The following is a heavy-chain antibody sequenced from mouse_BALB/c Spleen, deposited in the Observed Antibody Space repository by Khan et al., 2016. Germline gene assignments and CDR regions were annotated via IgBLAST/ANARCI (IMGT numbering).Heavy chain of an antibody. V-gene: IGHV5-6-5*01. CDR1: GFTFRSYA. D-gene: IGHD1-1*01. J-gene: IGHJ4*01. CDR3: ARGLYYYGSSYYAMDY. Sequence: VELVESGGGLVKPGGSLKLSCAASGFTFRSYALSWVRQTPEKRLAWVASINTGGSTYYSDSVTGRFTIPRDNARNLLYLPLSSLRSEDTAMYYCARGLYYYGSSYYAMDYWGQGTSVTVSA. CDR2: INTGGST.